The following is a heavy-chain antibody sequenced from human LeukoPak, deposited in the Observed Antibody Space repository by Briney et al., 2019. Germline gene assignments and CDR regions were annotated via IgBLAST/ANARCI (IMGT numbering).Heavy chain of an antibody. CDR2: ISYDGSNK. D-gene: IGHD3-3*01. V-gene: IGHV3-30-3*01. Sequence: PGESLRLSCAASGFTFSSYAMHWVRQAPGKGLEWVAVISYDGSNKYYADSVKGRFTISRDNSKNTLYLQMNSLRAEDTTVYYCARIGGIWGQGTMVAVSS. CDR1: GFTFSSYA. J-gene: IGHJ3*02. CDR3: ARIGGI.